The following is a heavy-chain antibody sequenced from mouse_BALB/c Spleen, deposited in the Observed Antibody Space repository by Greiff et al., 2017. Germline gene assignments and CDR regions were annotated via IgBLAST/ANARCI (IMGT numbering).Heavy chain of an antibody. J-gene: IGHJ1*01. Sequence: EVKLLESGPSLVKPSQTLSLTCSVTGDSITSGYWNWIRKFPGNKLEYMGYISYSGSTYYNPSLKSRISITRDTSKNQYYLQLNSVTTEDTATYYCARYLGRYWYFDVWGAGTTVTVSS. CDR1: GDSITSGY. CDR2: ISYSGST. V-gene: IGHV3-8*02. D-gene: IGHD4-1*01. CDR3: ARYLGRYWYFDV.